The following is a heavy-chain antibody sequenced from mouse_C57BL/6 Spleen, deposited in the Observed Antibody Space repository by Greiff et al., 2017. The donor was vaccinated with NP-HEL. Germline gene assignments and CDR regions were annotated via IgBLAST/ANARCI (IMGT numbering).Heavy chain of an antibody. D-gene: IGHD1-1*01. V-gene: IGHV2-5*01. J-gene: IGHJ4*01. CDR3: IYGSSPYYYAMDY. CDR2: IWRGGST. CDR1: GFSLTSYG. Sequence: VKLVESGPGLVQPSQSLSITCTVSGFSLTSYGVHWVRQSPGKGLEWLGVIWRGGSTDYNAAFMSRLSITKDNSKSQVFFKMNSLHADDTAIYYCIYGSSPYYYAMDYWGQGTSVTVSS.